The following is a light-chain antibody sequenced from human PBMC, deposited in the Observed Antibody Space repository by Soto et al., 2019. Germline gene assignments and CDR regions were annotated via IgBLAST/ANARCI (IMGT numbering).Light chain of an antibody. CDR1: QSVSSY. CDR2: DAS. CDR3: LQRSDGHRT. Sequence: EIVWTQSPATLSFYPGERATLSCRASQSVSSYLAWYQQKTGQAPRLLIYDASNRATGIPARFSSSGSGTDSTLTISSLEPEDFAVYYCLQRSDGHRTVGQGPKMEIK. J-gene: IGKJ1*01. V-gene: IGKV3-11*01.